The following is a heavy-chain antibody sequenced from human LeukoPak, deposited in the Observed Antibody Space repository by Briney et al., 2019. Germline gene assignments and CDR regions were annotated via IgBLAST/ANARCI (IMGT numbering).Heavy chain of an antibody. D-gene: IGHD5-18*01. J-gene: IGHJ5*02. V-gene: IGHV3-48*03. CDR2: ISSSGSTI. CDR1: GFTFSSYE. CDR3: ATYRQVMLPFEA. Sequence: GGSLRLSCAASGFTFSSYEMNWVRQAPGKGLEWVSYISSSGSTIYYADSVKGRFTISRDNSRSTLFLQMNSLRGEDTAIYYCATYRQVMLPFEAWGEGTLVTVSS.